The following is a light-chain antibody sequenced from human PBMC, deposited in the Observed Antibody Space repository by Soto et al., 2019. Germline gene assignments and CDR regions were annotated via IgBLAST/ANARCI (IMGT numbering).Light chain of an antibody. V-gene: IGKV1-5*03. CDR2: KAS. CDR1: QSISSW. CDR3: RQYNSYPYT. Sequence: DIQMSQSPSTLSASVGDRVTITCRASQSISSWLAWYQQKPGKAPKFLMYKASSLESGVPSRFSGSGSGTEFTLTISSLQPDDFATYDCRQYNSYPYTFGQGTKLEIK. J-gene: IGKJ2*01.